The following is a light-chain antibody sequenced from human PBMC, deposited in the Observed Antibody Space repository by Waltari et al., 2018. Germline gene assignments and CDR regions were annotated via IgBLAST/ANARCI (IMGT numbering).Light chain of an antibody. J-gene: IGKJ4*01. CDR3: QQRNKWPVT. V-gene: IGKV3-11*01. CDR1: QSVANY. CDR2: DVS. Sequence: DIVLTQSPATLSLSTGERATLSCRASQSVANYLAWYQQKPGQAPRLLIYDVSNRATDIPARFSGSGFATDFTLTISDLKPEDIAVYYCQQRNKWPVTFGGGTKVEIK.